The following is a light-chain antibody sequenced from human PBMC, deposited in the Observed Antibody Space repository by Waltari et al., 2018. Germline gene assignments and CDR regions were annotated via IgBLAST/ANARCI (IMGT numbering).Light chain of an antibody. V-gene: IGKV1-5*03. CDR3: QQYNAFPLT. J-gene: IGKJ4*01. CDR2: KAS. Sequence: DIQLTQSPSALSASVGDGVTLTCRASQNINVWLAWYQQKPGKAPNLLIYKASTLESGVPSRFSGSGSGTDFTLIISSLQPDDSATYYCQQYNAFPLTFGGGTKVEIK. CDR1: QNINVW.